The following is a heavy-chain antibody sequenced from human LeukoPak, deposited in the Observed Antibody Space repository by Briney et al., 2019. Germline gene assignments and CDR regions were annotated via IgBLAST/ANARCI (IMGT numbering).Heavy chain of an antibody. J-gene: IGHJ4*02. CDR1: GFTFSSYA. Sequence: GGSLRLSCAASGFTFSSYAMSWVRQAPGKGLEWVSAISGSGGSTYYADSVKGRFTNSRDNSKNTLYLQMNSLRAEDTAVYYCAKAQKAWELLHDFDYWGQGTLVTVSS. CDR2: ISGSGGST. D-gene: IGHD1-26*01. V-gene: IGHV3-23*01. CDR3: AKAQKAWELLHDFDY.